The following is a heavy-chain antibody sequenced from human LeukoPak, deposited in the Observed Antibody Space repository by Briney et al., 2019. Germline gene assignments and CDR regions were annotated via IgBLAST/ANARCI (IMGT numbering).Heavy chain of an antibody. D-gene: IGHD4-17*01. V-gene: IGHV4-59*01. J-gene: IGHJ3*02. CDR1: GGSISSYY. CDR2: IYYSGST. CDR3: ARELGDGHDAFYI. Sequence: PSETLSLTCTVSGGSISSYYWSWIRQPPGKGLEWIGYIYYSGSTNYNPSLKSRVTISVDTSKNQFSLKLSSVTAADTAVYYCARELGDGHDAFYIWGQGTMVTVSS.